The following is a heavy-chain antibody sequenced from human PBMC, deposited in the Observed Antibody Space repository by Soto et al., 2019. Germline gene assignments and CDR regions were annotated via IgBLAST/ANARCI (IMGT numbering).Heavy chain of an antibody. Sequence: SETLSLTCAVYGGSFSGYYWSWIRQPPGKGLEWIGEINHSGSTNYNPSLKSRVTITVDTSKNQFSLKLSSVTAADTAVYYCASSPEYDLQTYYYDSSGPPGMDVWGQGTTVTVSS. V-gene: IGHV4-34*01. J-gene: IGHJ6*02. CDR1: GGSFSGYY. CDR2: INHSGST. CDR3: ASSPEYDLQTYYYDSSGPPGMDV. D-gene: IGHD3-22*01.